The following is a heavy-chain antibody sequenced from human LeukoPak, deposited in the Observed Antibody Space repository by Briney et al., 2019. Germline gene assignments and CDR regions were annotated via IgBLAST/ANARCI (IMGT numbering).Heavy chain of an antibody. V-gene: IGHV4-59*01. CDR1: GGSISSYY. CDR2: IYYSGGT. J-gene: IGHJ3*02. CDR3: AREYSSSSAFDI. D-gene: IGHD6-6*01. Sequence: SETLSLTCTVSGGSISSYYWSWIRQPPGKGLEWIGYIYYSGGTNYNPSLKSRVTISVDTSKNQFSLKLSSVTAADTAVYYCAREYSSSSAFDIWGQGTMVTVSS.